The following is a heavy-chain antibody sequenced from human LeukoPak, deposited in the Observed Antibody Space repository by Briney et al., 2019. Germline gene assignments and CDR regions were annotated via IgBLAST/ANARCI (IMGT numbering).Heavy chain of an antibody. D-gene: IGHD3-22*01. J-gene: IGHJ5*02. CDR3: AREETYYYDSSGYYYPNWFDP. Sequence: GTSVKVSCKASGYTFTGYYMHWVRQAPGQGLEWMGWINPNSGGTNYAQKFQGRVTMTRDTSVSTAYMELSRLRSDDTAVYYCAREETYYYDSSGYYYPNWFDPWGQGTLVTVSS. CDR1: GYTFTGYY. CDR2: INPNSGGT. V-gene: IGHV1-2*02.